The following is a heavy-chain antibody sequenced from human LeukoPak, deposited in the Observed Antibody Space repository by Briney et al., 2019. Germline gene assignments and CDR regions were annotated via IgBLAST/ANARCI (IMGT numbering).Heavy chain of an antibody. V-gene: IGHV3-7*03. CDR3: ARKDLCGDYAQGFDY. D-gene: IGHD4-17*01. CDR1: NFAFSTYA. J-gene: IGHJ4*02. CDR2: INQHGSEK. Sequence: GGSLRLSCAASNFAFSTYAMSWVRQAPGKGLEWVANINQHGSEKYYVDSVKGRFTISRDNAKNSLYLQMNSLRAEDTAVYYCARKDLCGDYAQGFDYWGQGTLVTVSS.